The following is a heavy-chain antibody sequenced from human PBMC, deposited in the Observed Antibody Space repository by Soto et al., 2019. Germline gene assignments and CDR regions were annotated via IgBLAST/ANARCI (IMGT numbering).Heavy chain of an antibody. D-gene: IGHD1-26*01. V-gene: IGHV4-61*01. CDR1: GASVSIDSYF. Sequence: SETLSITCTFSGASVSIDSYFWTWIRQPPGKGLEWIAYISHTGDTNYNPSLKSRVTISIDTSRNQFSLTVTSVTAADTAVYFCARIVVGVTVDLWGQGSLVTVSS. J-gene: IGHJ4*02. CDR2: ISHTGDT. CDR3: ARIVVGVTVDL.